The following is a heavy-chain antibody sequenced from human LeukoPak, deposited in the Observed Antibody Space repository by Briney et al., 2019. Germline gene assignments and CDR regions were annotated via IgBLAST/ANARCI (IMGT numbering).Heavy chain of an antibody. Sequence: KSSETLSLTCTVSGGSISSSSYYWGWIRQPPGKGLEWIGSIYYSGSTYYNPSLKSRVTISVDTSKNQFSLKLTSVTAADTAVYYCARAGSSWSLRGYWFDPWGQGTLVTVSS. J-gene: IGHJ5*02. CDR2: IYYSGST. CDR3: ARAGSSWSLRGYWFDP. D-gene: IGHD6-13*01. CDR1: GGSISSSSYY. V-gene: IGHV4-39*07.